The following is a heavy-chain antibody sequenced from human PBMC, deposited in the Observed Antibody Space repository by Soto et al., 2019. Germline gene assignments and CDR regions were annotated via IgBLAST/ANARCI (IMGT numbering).Heavy chain of an antibody. Sequence: SETLSLTCAVYGGSFSGYYWSWIRQPPGKGLEWIGEINHSGSANYNPSLKSRVTISVDTSKNQFSLKLSSVTAADTAVYYCARFLGGWRLRFDPWGQGTLVTVSS. CDR1: GGSFSGYY. CDR3: ARFLGGWRLRFDP. D-gene: IGHD3-16*01. J-gene: IGHJ5*02. CDR2: INHSGSA. V-gene: IGHV4-34*01.